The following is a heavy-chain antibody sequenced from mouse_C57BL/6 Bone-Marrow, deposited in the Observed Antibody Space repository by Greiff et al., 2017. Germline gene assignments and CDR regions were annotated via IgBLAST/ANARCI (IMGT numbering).Heavy chain of an antibody. CDR2: INPNNGGT. Sequence: VQLQQSGPELVKPGASVKISCKASGYTFTDYYMNWVKQSHGKSLEWIGDINPNNGGTSYNQKFKGKATLTVDKSSSTAYMELRSLTSEDSAVYYCLSKDFDYWGQGTTLTVSS. D-gene: IGHD6-5*01. CDR1: GYTFTDYY. V-gene: IGHV1-26*01. CDR3: LSKDFDY. J-gene: IGHJ2*01.